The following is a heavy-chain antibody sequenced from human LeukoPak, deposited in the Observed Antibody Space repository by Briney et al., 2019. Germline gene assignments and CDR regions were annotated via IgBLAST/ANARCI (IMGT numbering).Heavy chain of an antibody. J-gene: IGHJ5*02. CDR1: GGTFSSYP. D-gene: IGHD5-12*01. Sequence: ASVKVSCKASGGTFSSYPISWVRQAPGQGLVWMGRIIPILGIANYAQKFQGRVTITADKSTSTAYMELSSLRSEDTAVYYCAGDGYLNWFDPWGQGTLVTASS. CDR2: IIPILGIA. CDR3: AGDGYLNWFDP. V-gene: IGHV1-69*04.